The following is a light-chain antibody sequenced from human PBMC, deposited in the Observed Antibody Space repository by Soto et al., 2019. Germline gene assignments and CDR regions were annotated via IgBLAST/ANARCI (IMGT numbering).Light chain of an antibody. CDR1: QTISSW. CDR2: KAS. CDR3: QQYHIYSGT. Sequence: DIQMTQSPSTLSGSVGDRVTITCRASQTISSWLAWYQQKPGKAPKLLIYKASTLESGVPSRFSGSGSGTEFTLTISSLQPDDFATYYCQQYHIYSGTLGQGTKVDIK. J-gene: IGKJ1*01. V-gene: IGKV1-5*03.